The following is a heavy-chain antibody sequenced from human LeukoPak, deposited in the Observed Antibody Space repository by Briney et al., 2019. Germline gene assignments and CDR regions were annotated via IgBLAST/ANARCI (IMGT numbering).Heavy chain of an antibody. V-gene: IGHV1-8*03. Sequence: APVKVSCKASGYTFTSYDINWVRQATGQGLEWMGWMNPNSGNTGYAQKFQGRVTITRNTSISTAYMELSSLRSEDTAVYYCARGVEDCSSTSCFYYYYYMDVWGKGTTVTVSS. CDR3: ARGVEDCSSTSCFYYYYYMDV. J-gene: IGHJ6*03. D-gene: IGHD2-2*01. CDR2: MNPNSGNT. CDR1: GYTFTSYD.